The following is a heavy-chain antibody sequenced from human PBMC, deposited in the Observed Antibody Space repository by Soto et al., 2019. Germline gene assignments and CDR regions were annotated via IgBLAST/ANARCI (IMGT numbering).Heavy chain of an antibody. V-gene: IGHV3-30*18. Sequence: QVQLVESGGGVVQHGTSLRLSCAASGFTINNYGIHWVRQAPGTGLEWVAAISSDGSDKYYADSVKGRLTISRDNSKNTVYLQMHSLRAEDTAVYYCAKDQGIAASHGIDWGQGTMVTVSS. CDR1: GFTINNYG. CDR3: AKDQGIAASHGID. CDR2: ISSDGSDK. D-gene: IGHD6-13*01. J-gene: IGHJ3*01.